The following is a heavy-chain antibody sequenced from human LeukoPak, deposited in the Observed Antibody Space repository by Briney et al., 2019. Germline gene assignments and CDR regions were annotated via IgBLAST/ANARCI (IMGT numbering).Heavy chain of an antibody. Sequence: PSQTLSLTCTVSGGSISSGDYYWSWIRQPPGKGLEWFGYIYYSGSTYYNPSLKSRVTISVDTSKNQFSLKLSSVTAADTAVYYCARTRRDGYNPVDYWGQGTLVTASS. CDR3: ARTRRDGYNPVDY. V-gene: IGHV4-30-4*08. CDR1: GGSISSGDYY. J-gene: IGHJ4*02. CDR2: IYYSGST. D-gene: IGHD5-24*01.